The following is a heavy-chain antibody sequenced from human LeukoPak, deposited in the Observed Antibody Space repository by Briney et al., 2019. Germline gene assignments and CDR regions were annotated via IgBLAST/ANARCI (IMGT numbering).Heavy chain of an antibody. D-gene: IGHD5-12*01. J-gene: IGHJ4*02. CDR3: ARIYSGYDSHFDY. CDR2: IYRVGST. CDR1: GFTLSSKY. V-gene: IGHV3-53*01. Sequence: GGSLRLSCAASGFTLSSKYMSWVRQAPGKGLEWVSIIYRVGSTYYADSVKGRFTISRDNSKNTLFLQMNSLRAEDTAVYYCARIYSGYDSHFDYWGQGTLVTVSS.